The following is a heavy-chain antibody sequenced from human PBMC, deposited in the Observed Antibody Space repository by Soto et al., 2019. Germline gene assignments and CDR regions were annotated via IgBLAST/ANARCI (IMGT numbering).Heavy chain of an antibody. CDR1: GYTFSSYY. V-gene: IGHV1-46*01. J-gene: IGHJ4*02. CDR3: ARDLASETGTTY. CDR2: INPNGGGT. D-gene: IGHD1-7*01. Sequence: QVQLVQSGAEVTKPGASVKVSCRASGYTFSSYYIHWVRQAPGQGLEWVGVINPNGGGTRYAQRFQGRVTLTRDTSTSTVYMDLSRLRSDDTAVFYCARDLASETGTTYWGQGNLVTVSS.